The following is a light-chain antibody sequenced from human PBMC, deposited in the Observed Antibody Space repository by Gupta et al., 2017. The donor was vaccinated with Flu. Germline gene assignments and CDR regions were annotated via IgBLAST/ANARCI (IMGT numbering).Light chain of an antibody. V-gene: IGLV2-11*01. Sequence: SALPQPRSVSGSPGQSVTISCTGPSSDVGGYNYVSWYQPPPGKAPRRMIYDVSKRPSGVPGRLSGSKGGNTASLTISGLQAEDEADYYCCSYAGSYTLGVFGGGTKLTVL. CDR3: CSYAGSYTLGV. CDR1: SSDVGGYNY. CDR2: DVS. J-gene: IGLJ2*01.